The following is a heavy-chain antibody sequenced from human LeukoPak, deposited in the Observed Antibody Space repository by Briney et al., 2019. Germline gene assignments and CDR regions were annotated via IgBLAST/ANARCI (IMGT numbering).Heavy chain of an antibody. CDR1: GFTFSSYS. D-gene: IGHD4/OR15-4a*01. J-gene: IGHJ4*02. CDR3: ARGLPTTIPGFDY. V-gene: IGHV3-21*01. Sequence: PGGSLRLSCAASGFTFSSYSMNWVRQAPGKGLEWVSSISSSSSYIYYADSVKGRFTISRDNAKNSLYLQMNSLRAEDTAVYDCARGLPTTIPGFDYWGQGTLVTVSS. CDR2: ISSSSSYI.